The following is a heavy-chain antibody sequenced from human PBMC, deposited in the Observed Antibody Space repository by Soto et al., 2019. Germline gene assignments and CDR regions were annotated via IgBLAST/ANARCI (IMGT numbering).Heavy chain of an antibody. CDR3: AKDYGSGDWALYYFDY. CDR2: SRNKANSYNT. CDR1: GFTFSDYY. V-gene: IGHV3-72*01. Sequence: GSLRLSCAASGFTFSDYYMDWVRQVPGKGLEWVGRSRNKANSYNTEYAASVKGRFSISRDNSKNTLYLQMNSLRAEDTAVYYCAKDYGSGDWALYYFDYWGQGTLVTVSS. J-gene: IGHJ4*02. D-gene: IGHD3-10*01.